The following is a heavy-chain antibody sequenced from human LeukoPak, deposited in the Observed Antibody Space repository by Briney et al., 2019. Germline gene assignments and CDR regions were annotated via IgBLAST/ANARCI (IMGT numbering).Heavy chain of an antibody. J-gene: IGHJ4*02. CDR1: GFTVSSNY. CDR2: FYSGGNT. V-gene: IGHV3-53*01. CDR3: ARTVTIGYFDY. D-gene: IGHD3-3*01. Sequence: GGSLRLSCAASGFTVSSNYMSWVRQAPGKGLEWVSVFYSGGNTYYADSVKGRFTISRDNSKTTLYLQMNSLRAEDTAVYYCARTVTIGYFDYWGQGTLVTVSS.